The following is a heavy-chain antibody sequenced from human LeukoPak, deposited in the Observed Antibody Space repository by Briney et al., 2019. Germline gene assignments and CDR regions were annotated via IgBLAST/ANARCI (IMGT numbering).Heavy chain of an antibody. CDR3: ARGTVTMSD. J-gene: IGHJ4*02. Sequence: ASVKVSCKASGGTFSSYAISWVRQAPGQGLEWMGRINPNSGGTNYAQKFQGRVTMTRDTSISTAYMELSRLRSDDTAVYYCARGTVTMSDWGQGTLVTVSS. CDR1: GGTFSSYA. D-gene: IGHD4-17*01. V-gene: IGHV1-2*06. CDR2: INPNSGGT.